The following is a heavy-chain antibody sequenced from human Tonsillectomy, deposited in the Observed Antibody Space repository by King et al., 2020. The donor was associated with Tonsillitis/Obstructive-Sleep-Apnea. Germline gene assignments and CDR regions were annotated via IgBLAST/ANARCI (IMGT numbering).Heavy chain of an antibody. CDR1: GYTFTRYG. V-gene: IGHV1-18*01. CDR3: ARDRGIGYDILTGDNLFDP. D-gene: IGHD3-9*01. CDR2: ISADNGNT. J-gene: IGHJ5*02. Sequence: QLVQSGAEVKKPGASVKVSCKASGYTFTRYGISWVRQAPGQGLEWMGWISADNGNTNYAQMLQGRVTMTTDTSTSTAYMELRSLRSDDTAVYYCARDRGIGYDILTGDNLFDPWGQGTLVTVSS.